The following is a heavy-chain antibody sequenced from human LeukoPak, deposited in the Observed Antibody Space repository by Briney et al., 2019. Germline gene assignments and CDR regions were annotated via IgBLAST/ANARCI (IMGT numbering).Heavy chain of an antibody. V-gene: IGHV4-31*11. CDR1: GGSFSGYY. D-gene: IGHD3-10*01. CDR3: ARDSSGSFDY. J-gene: IGHJ4*02. Sequence: MPSETLSLTCAVYGGSFSGYYWSWIRQHPGKGLEWIGYIYYSGSTYYNPSLKSRVTISVDTSKNQFSLKLSSVTAADTAVYYCARDSSGSFDYWGQGTLVTVSS. CDR2: IYYSGST.